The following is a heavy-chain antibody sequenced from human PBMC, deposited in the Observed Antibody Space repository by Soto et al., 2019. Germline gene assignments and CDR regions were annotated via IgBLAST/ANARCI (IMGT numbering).Heavy chain of an antibody. V-gene: IGHV5-10-1*01. J-gene: IGHJ4*02. D-gene: IGHD3-22*01. CDR1: GYSFAGYG. CDR3: ARQIYDSDTGPNFKYYFDS. CDR2: IDPSDSQT. Sequence: PVESLTISCKVSGYSFAGYGISCVRQKPGKGLEWMGRIDPSDSQTYYSPSFRGHVTISVTKSITTVFLQWSSLRASDTAMYYCARQIYDSDTGPNFKYYFDSWGQGTPVTVSS.